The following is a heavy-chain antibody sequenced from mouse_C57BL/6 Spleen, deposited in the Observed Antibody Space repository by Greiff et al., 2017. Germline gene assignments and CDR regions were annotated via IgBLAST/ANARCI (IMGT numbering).Heavy chain of an antibody. J-gene: IGHJ2*01. CDR3: ARRKFSHYYGSSGGYFDY. CDR1: GYTFTSYW. D-gene: IGHD1-1*01. Sequence: QVQLQQPGAELVRPGSSVKLSCKASGYTFTSYWMHWVKQRPIQGLEWIGNIDPSDSETHYNQKFKDKATLTVDKSSSTAYMQLSSLTSEDSAVYYCARRKFSHYYGSSGGYFDYWGQGTTLTVSS. CDR2: IDPSDSET. V-gene: IGHV1-52*01.